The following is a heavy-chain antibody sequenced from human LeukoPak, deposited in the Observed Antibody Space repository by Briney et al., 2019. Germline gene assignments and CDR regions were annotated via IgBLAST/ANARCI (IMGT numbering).Heavy chain of an antibody. Sequence: GGSLRLSCAASGFTFSSYEMNWARQAPGKGLEWVSYISSSGSTIYYADSVKGRFTISRDNAKNSLYLQMNSLRAEDTAVYYCASSSSWYPIWFDPWGQGTLVTVSS. D-gene: IGHD6-13*01. CDR3: ASSSSWYPIWFDP. V-gene: IGHV3-48*03. J-gene: IGHJ5*02. CDR1: GFTFSSYE. CDR2: ISSSGSTI.